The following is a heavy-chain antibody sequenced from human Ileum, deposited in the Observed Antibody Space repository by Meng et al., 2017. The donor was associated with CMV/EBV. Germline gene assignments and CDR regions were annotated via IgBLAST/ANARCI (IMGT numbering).Heavy chain of an antibody. Sequence: SLRPSWAASGFPFNTYSLSWVRQAPGKGLEWVSSISSSSEFIHYADSVKGRFTISRDNAENSVFLQMDSLRAEDSGVYYCATDGGTGWGQGTLVTVSS. CDR1: GFPFNTYS. CDR2: ISSSSEFI. V-gene: IGHV3-21*01. CDR3: ATDGGTG. J-gene: IGHJ4*02. D-gene: IGHD1-1*01.